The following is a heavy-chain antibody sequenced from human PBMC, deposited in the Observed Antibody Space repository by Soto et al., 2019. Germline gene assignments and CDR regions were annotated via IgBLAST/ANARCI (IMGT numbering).Heavy chain of an antibody. D-gene: IGHD2-2*01. CDR1: GFTFSSYA. J-gene: IGHJ4*02. Sequence: GSLRLSCAASGFTFSSYAMSWVRQAPGKGLEWVSAISGSGGSTYYADSVKGRFTISRDNSKNTLYLQMNSLRAEDTAVYYCAKGRVVVPAAPLDYWGQGTLVTVSS. V-gene: IGHV3-23*01. CDR3: AKGRVVVPAAPLDY. CDR2: ISGSGGST.